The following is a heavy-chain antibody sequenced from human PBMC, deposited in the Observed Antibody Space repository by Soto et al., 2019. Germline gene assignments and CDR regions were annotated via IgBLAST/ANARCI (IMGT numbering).Heavy chain of an antibody. J-gene: IGHJ4*02. Sequence: EAQLLESGGGLVQPGGSLRLSCAASGLPFSNYAMTWVRQAPGKGLEWVSIISASGYSAYYGGAVKGRFTTSRDNSRSTLSLQMNGLRAEDTAVYYCAKGDLLWDPFDLWGQGTLVTVSS. CDR3: AKGDLLWDPFDL. CDR1: GLPFSNYA. D-gene: IGHD3-16*01. CDR2: ISASGYSA. V-gene: IGHV3-23*01.